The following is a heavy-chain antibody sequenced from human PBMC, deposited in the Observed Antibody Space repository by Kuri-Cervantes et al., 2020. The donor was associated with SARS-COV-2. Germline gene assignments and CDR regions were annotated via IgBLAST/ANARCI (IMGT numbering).Heavy chain of an antibody. CDR1: GDSVSSNSAA. D-gene: IGHD6-19*01. CDR2: TYYRSKWYN. J-gene: IGHJ2*01. Sequence: SETLSLTCAISGDSVSSNSAAWNWFRQSPSRGLEWLGRTYYRSKWYNDYAVSVKSRITINPDTSKNQFSLQLNSVTPEDTAVYYCARDPTVAVHWYFDLWGRGTLVTVSS. CDR3: ARDPTVAVHWYFDL. V-gene: IGHV6-1*01.